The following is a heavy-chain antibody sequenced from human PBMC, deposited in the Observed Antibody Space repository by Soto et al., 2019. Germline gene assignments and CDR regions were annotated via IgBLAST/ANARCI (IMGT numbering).Heavy chain of an antibody. V-gene: IGHV4-30-4*01. CDR1: GGSISSGDYY. J-gene: IGHJ5*02. CDR2: IYYSGST. D-gene: IGHD3-10*01. Sequence: QVQLQESGPGLVKPSQTLSLTCTVSGGSISSGDYYWSWIRQPPGKGLEWFGYIYYSGSTYYNPSPKSLVTISVDTSKNPFSLKLRSVTAADTAVYYCARECFGELLSPYNWFDPWGQGTLVTLSS. CDR3: ARECFGELLSPYNWFDP.